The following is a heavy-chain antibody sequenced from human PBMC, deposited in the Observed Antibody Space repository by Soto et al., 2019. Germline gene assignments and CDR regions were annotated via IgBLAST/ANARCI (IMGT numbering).Heavy chain of an antibody. CDR2: ISSSSSTI. J-gene: IGHJ6*02. V-gene: IGHV3-48*02. D-gene: IGHD3-16*01. Sequence: EVQLVESGGGLVQPGGSLRLSCAASGFTFSSYSMNWVRQAPGKGLEWVSYISSSSSTIYYADSVKGRFTISRDNAKNSLYLQMNSLRDADPAVYYCARSPEEGGYYYYCMDVWGQGTTVTVSS. CDR3: ARSPEEGGYYYYCMDV. CDR1: GFTFSSYS.